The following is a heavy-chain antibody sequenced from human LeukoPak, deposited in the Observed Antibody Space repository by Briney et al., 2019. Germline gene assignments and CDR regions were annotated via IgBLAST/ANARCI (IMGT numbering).Heavy chain of an antibody. CDR3: ARQVRGGSCYYFDY. CDR2: IYYSGST. V-gene: IGHV4-39*01. Sequence: SETLSLTCTVSGGSISSSSYYWGWIRQPPGKGLEWIGSIYYSGSTYYNPSLKSRVTISVDTSKNQFSLKLSSVTAADTAVYYCARQVRGGSCYYFDYWGQGTLVTVSS. J-gene: IGHJ4*02. CDR1: GGSISSSSYY. D-gene: IGHD2-15*01.